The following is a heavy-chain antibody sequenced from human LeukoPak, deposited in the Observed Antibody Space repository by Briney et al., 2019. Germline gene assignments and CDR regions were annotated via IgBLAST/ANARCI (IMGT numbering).Heavy chain of an antibody. CDR2: IIPIFGTA. CDR3: ARGVARYSYGFDY. Sequence: GASVKVSCMASGGTFSSYAISWVRQAPGQGLEWMGRIIPIFGTANYAQKFQGRVTITTDESTSTAYMELSSLRSEDTAVYYCARGVARYSYGFDYWGQGTLVTVSS. V-gene: IGHV1-69*05. CDR1: GGTFSSYA. J-gene: IGHJ4*01. D-gene: IGHD5-18*01.